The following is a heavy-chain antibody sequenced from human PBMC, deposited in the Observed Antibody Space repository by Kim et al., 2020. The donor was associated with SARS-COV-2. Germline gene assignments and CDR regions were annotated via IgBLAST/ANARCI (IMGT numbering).Heavy chain of an antibody. D-gene: IGHD1-26*01. J-gene: IGHJ6*02. Sequence: SLKSRITISVDTSKNQFSLKLSSVTAADTAVYYCARQGRGGDYYYYGMDVWGQGTTVTVSS. CDR3: ARQGRGGDYYYYGMDV. V-gene: IGHV4-39*01.